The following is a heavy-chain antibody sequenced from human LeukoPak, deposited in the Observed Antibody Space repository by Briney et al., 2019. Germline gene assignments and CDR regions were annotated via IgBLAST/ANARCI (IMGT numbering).Heavy chain of an antibody. V-gene: IGHV3-23*01. CDR1: GFTFSNYA. CDR3: ARLFRYCSGGTCYTDRGYFFDY. J-gene: IGHJ4*02. CDR2: ISGSGANT. Sequence: PGGSLRLSCVAPGFTFSNYAMSWVRQAPGKGLEWVSTISGSGANTYYADSVKGRFTISRDNSKNTLSLQTNSLRAEDTAVYYCARLFRYCSGGTCYTDRGYFFDYWGQGTLVTVSS. D-gene: IGHD2-15*01.